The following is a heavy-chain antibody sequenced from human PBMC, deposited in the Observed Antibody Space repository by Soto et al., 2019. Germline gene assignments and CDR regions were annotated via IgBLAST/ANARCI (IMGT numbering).Heavy chain of an antibody. CDR2: LHYNGFA. D-gene: IGHD3-16*01. Sequence: SETLSLTCAVSGGSISSSNWWSWVRQPPGKGLEHIGYLHYNGFAEYSPSLRSRVSISMDTSKNQFSLKLSSVTAADTAIYYCARSGHIFAGVFWGQGILVTVSS. CDR1: GGSISSSNW. V-gene: IGHV4-4*02. J-gene: IGHJ4*02. CDR3: ARSGHIFAGVF.